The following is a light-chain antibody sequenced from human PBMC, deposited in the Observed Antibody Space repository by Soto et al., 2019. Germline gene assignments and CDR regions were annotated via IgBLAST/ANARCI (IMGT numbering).Light chain of an antibody. V-gene: IGKV3-15*01. CDR2: GAS. CDR1: QSVSTN. J-gene: IGKJ2*01. CDR3: QQYNNWPPSNT. Sequence: EIVMTQSPAALSVSPGERATLSCRASQSVSTNLAWYQQKPGQAPRLLMYGASTRATGIPARFSGSGSGTEFTLIISSLQSEDFAVYYCQQYNNWPPSNTFGQGTKLEIK.